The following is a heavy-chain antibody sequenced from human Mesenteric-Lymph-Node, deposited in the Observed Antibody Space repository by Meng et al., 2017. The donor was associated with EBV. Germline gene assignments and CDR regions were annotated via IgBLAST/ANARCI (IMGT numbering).Heavy chain of an antibody. V-gene: IGHV7-4-1*02. Sequence: QWQLVQSGSELKQPGASVKVSCKASGYTFTNYAMNWVRQAPGQGLEWVGWFNTISGNPAYGQGFTGRFVFSWDTSVSTAYLQISSLKTEDTAVYYCARENPGDYIDYWGQGTLVTVSS. J-gene: IGHJ4*02. CDR1: GYTFTNYA. CDR2: FNTISGNP. D-gene: IGHD1-14*01. CDR3: ARENPGDYIDY.